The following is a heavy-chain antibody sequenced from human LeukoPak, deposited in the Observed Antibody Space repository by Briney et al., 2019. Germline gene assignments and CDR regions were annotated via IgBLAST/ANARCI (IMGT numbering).Heavy chain of an antibody. J-gene: IGHJ6*03. CDR2: IYYSGST. CDR3: ARDGASSLGTGAGGLYYYYYYMDV. V-gene: IGHV4-59*12. CDR1: GGSISSYY. Sequence: PSETLSLTCTVSGGSISSYYWSWIRQPPGKGLEWIGYIYYSGSTNYNPSLKSRVTISVDTSKNQFSLKLSSVTAADTAVYYCARDGASSLGTGAGGLYYYYYYMDVWGKGTTVTVSS. D-gene: IGHD7-27*01.